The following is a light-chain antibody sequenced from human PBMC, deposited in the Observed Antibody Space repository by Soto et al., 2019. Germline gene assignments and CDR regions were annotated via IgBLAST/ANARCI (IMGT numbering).Light chain of an antibody. CDR3: MKSIQLPWT. CDR2: EVS. V-gene: IGKV2D-29*01. J-gene: IGKJ1*01. CDR1: QSLLHSDGKTN. Sequence: DIVMTQTPLSLSVTPGQPASISCKSSQSLLHSDGKTNLYWYLQKPGQPPQVLIYEVSNRFSGVPYRFRGSGGGRDYTQKIRRGEAEGVGVYYSMKSIQLPWTFGQGTKVEFK.